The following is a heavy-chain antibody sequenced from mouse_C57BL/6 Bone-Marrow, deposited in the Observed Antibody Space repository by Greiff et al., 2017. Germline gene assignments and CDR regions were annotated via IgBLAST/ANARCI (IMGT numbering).Heavy chain of an antibody. CDR3: TRGYYGSVYYYAMDY. J-gene: IGHJ4*01. CDR2: ISSGGDYI. Sequence: EVNVVESGEGLVKPGGSLKLSCAASGFTFSSYAMSWVRQTPEKRLEWVAYISSGGDYIYYADTVKGRFTISRDNARNTLYLQMGSLKSEDTAMYYCTRGYYGSVYYYAMDYWGQGTSVTVSS. V-gene: IGHV5-9-1*02. D-gene: IGHD1-1*01. CDR1: GFTFSSYA.